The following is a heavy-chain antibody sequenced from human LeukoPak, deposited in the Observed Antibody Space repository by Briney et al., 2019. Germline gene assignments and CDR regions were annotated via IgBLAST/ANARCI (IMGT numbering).Heavy chain of an antibody. CDR2: ISSSSSTI. CDR3: ARDSVDTAMDP. V-gene: IGHV3-48*04. J-gene: IGHJ5*02. D-gene: IGHD5-18*01. CDR1: GFTFSSYS. Sequence: AGGSLRLSCAASGFTFSSYSMNWVRQAPGKGLEWVSFISSSSSTIYYADSVKGRFTISGDNAKNSLYLQMNSLRAEDTAVYYCARDSVDTAMDPWGQGTLVTVSS.